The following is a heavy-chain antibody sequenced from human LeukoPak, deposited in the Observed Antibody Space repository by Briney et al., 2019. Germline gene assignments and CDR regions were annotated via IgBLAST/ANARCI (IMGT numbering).Heavy chain of an antibody. J-gene: IGHJ5*02. CDR1: GGSVTSYY. CDR2: IYYTGST. Sequence: SETLSLTCSVSGGSVTSYYWSWIRQPPGKGLEWIGYIYYTGSTNYNPSLTSRVTISVDTSKNQFSLKLSSVTAADTAVYYCARDNGNWFDPWGQGTLVTVSS. D-gene: IGHD4-17*01. CDR3: ARDNGNWFDP. V-gene: IGHV4-59*02.